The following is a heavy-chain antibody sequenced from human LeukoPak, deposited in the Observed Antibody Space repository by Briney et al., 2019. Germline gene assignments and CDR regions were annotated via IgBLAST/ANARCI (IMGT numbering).Heavy chain of an antibody. CDR3: ARDRRAGGLDY. V-gene: IGHV4-59*01. J-gene: IGHJ4*02. D-gene: IGHD3-10*01. CDR2: IYYSGST. Sequence: PSETLSLTCTVSGGSISSYYWSWIRQPPGKGLEWIGCIYYSGSTNYNPSLKSRVTISVDTSKNQFSLKLSSVTAADTAVYYCARDRRAGGLDYWGQGTLVTVSS. CDR1: GGSISSYY.